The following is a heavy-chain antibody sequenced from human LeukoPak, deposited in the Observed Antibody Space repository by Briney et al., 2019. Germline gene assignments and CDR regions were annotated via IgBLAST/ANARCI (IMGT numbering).Heavy chain of an antibody. Sequence: PGGSLRLSCAASGFTFSSYEMNWVRQAPGKGLEWVSYISSSGSTIYYADSVKGRFTISRDNAKNSLYLQMNSLRAEDTAVYYCARVFVERDYYDSSGYGSSAFDIWGQGTMVTVSS. D-gene: IGHD3-22*01. J-gene: IGHJ3*02. V-gene: IGHV3-48*03. CDR1: GFTFSSYE. CDR2: ISSSGSTI. CDR3: ARVFVERDYYDSSGYGSSAFDI.